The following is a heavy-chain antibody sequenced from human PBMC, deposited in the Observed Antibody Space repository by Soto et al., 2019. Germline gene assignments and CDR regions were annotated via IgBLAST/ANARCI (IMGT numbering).Heavy chain of an antibody. D-gene: IGHD1-26*01. Sequence: VQLVESGGGVVQPGRSLRLSCVASGFLFDTYGMHWVRQTPGTGLEWVAIISYDGSHKEYADSVKGRFAISRDNSENTLYLQMNNLGVEDTALYCCATSASSDHWGQGTQVTVSS. CDR2: ISYDGSHK. V-gene: IGHV3-30*03. CDR3: ATSASSDH. J-gene: IGHJ4*02. CDR1: GFLFDTYG.